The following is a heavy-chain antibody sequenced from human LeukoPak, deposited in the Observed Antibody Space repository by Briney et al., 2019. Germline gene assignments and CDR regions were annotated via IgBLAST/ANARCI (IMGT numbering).Heavy chain of an antibody. D-gene: IGHD3-22*01. CDR1: GFTFTTSA. Sequence: SVKVSCKASGFTFTTSAVQWVRQPRGQRLEWIGWIVVGSGNTNHAQKFQERVTITRDMSTSTVYMDLSSQRSEDTAVYYCAAASNYYDRSNYYSYAMDVWGQGTTVTVSS. CDR3: AAASNYYDRSNYYSYAMDV. CDR2: IVVGSGNT. J-gene: IGHJ6*02. V-gene: IGHV1-58*01.